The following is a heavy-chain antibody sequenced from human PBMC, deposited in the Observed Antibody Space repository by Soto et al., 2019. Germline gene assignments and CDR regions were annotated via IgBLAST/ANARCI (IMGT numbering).Heavy chain of an antibody. CDR2: ISGSGGTT. CDR3: AKDGGVGATEFGLFYY. V-gene: IGHV3-23*01. J-gene: IGHJ4*02. Sequence: EVHLLESEGGLVQPGGSLRLSCAASGFTFSSYAMSWVRQAPGKGLEWVSGISGSGGTTYYEDSVKGRFTISRDTIKNILYLEMHSLRAEDTAVYYCAKDGGVGATEFGLFYYWGQGTLVTVSS. D-gene: IGHD1-26*01. CDR1: GFTFSSYA.